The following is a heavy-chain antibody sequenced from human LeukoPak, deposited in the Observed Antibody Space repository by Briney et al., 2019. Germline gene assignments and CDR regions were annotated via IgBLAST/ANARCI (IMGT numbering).Heavy chain of an antibody. D-gene: IGHD3-10*01. CDR3: ARGQRGTMVRGDPFYGMDV. V-gene: IGHV3-48*04. CDR1: GFTFSSYS. J-gene: IGHJ6*02. Sequence: GGSLRLSCAASGFTFSSYSMNWVRQAPGKGLEWVSYISSSSSTIYYADSVKGRFTISRDNAKNSLYLQMNSLRAEDTAVYYCARGQRGTMVRGDPFYGMDVWGQGTTVTVSS. CDR2: ISSSSSTI.